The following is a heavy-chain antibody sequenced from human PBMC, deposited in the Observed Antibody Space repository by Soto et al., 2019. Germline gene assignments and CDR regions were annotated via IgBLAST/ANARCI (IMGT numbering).Heavy chain of an antibody. V-gene: IGHV4-30-4*01. J-gene: IGHJ6*02. D-gene: IGHD4-17*01. CDR3: AKDTVINYYYYGMDV. CDR2: INYSGST. CDR1: GGSISSDYY. Sequence: LSLTCTVSGGSISSDYYWSWIRQPPGKGLEWIGYINYSGSTHYNPSLKSRVTISVDTSKNQFSLKLSSMTAADTAVYYCAKDTVINYYYYGMDVWGQGTTVTVSS.